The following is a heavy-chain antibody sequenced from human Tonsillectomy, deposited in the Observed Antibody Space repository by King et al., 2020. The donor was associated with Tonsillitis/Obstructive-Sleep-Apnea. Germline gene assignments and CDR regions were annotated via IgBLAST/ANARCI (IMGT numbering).Heavy chain of an antibody. J-gene: IGHJ6*03. CDR1: GYTLTELS. CDR3: ATAGMFGGVRFPYSYMDV. V-gene: IGHV1-24*01. D-gene: IGHD3-16*01. CDR2: FDPEDGET. Sequence: QLVQSGAEVKKPGASVKVSCKVSGYTLTELSMHWVRQAPGKGLEWMGGFDPEDGETIYAQKFQGRVTMTEDTSTDTAYMEVSSLRSEDTAVYYCATAGMFGGVRFPYSYMDVWGKGTTVTVSS.